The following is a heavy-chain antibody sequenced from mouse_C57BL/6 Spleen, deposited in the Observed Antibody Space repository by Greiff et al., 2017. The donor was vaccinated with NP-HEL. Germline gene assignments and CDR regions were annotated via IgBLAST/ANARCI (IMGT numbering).Heavy chain of an antibody. J-gene: IGHJ3*01. D-gene: IGHD2-5*01. CDR2: FYPGSGSI. V-gene: IGHV1-62-2*01. Sequence: QVQLQQSGAELVKPGASVKLSCKASGYTFTEYTIHWVKQRPGQGLEWIGWFYPGSGSIKYNEKFKDKATLTADKSSSTVNMELSILTSADSAVSFCARHEESYYSNYGFAYWGKGTLVTVSA. CDR3: ARHEESYYSNYGFAY. CDR1: GYTFTEYT.